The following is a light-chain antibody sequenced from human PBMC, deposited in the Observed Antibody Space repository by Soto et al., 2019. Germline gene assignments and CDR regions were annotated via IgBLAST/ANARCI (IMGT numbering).Light chain of an antibody. Sequence: EIVMTQSPATLSVSPGEGVTLSCRASQSVSSNLAWYQQRPGQAPRLLIYGASTRATGIPARLAGSGYGTELTITISSMQYEDFEVYLCQQYNNWPITFGQGTRLEIK. J-gene: IGKJ5*01. CDR3: QQYNNWPIT. CDR1: QSVSSN. CDR2: GAS. V-gene: IGKV3-15*01.